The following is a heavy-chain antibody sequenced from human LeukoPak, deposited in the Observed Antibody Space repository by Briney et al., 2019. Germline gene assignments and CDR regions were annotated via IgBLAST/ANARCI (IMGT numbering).Heavy chain of an antibody. V-gene: IGHV4-4*07. CDR2: IYTSGST. CDR3: ARVLGWFGELGVGWFDP. Sequence: SETLSLTCTVSGGSISSYYWSWIRQPAGKGLEWIGRIYTSGSTNYNPSLKSRVTMSVGTSKNQFSLKLSSVTAADTAVYYCARVLGWFGELGVGWFDPWGQGTLVTVSS. CDR1: GGSISSYY. D-gene: IGHD3-10*01. J-gene: IGHJ5*02.